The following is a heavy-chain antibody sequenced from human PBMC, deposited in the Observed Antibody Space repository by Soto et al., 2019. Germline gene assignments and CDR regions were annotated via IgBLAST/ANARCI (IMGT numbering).Heavy chain of an antibody. Sequence: TSETLSLTCAVYGGSFSGYYWSWIRQSPGKGLEWIGQIKHSGGTNYNPPLKSRVTISVDTSKNQFSLKLSSVTAADTAVYYCARAPRGNYGYPSYFDYWGQGTLVTVSS. D-gene: IGHD3-10*01. CDR3: ARAPRGNYGYPSYFDY. CDR1: GGSFSGYY. CDR2: IKHSGGT. J-gene: IGHJ4*02. V-gene: IGHV4-34*01.